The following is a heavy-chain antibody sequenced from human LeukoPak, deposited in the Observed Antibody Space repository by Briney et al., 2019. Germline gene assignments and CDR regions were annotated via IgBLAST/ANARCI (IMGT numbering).Heavy chain of an antibody. CDR3: ASTGRYFDPGYYYYMDV. CDR1: GGSISSYY. Sequence: SETLSLTCTVSGGSISSYYWSWIRQPPGKGLEWIGYIYYSGSTNYNPSLKSRVTISVDTSKNQFSLKLSSVTAADTALYYCASTGRYFDPGYYYYMDVWGKGTTVTVSS. D-gene: IGHD3-9*01. CDR2: IYYSGST. J-gene: IGHJ6*03. V-gene: IGHV4-59*08.